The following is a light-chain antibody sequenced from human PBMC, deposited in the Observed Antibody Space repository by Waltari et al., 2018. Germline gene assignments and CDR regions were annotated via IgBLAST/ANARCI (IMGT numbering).Light chain of an antibody. CDR1: SSDVGGYNY. Sequence: QSALTQPASVSGSPGQSITMSCTGSSSDVGGYNYVSWYQQHPGKAPKLMIYEVSIRLSGGSNRFAGSKSGNTASLTISGLQAEDEADYYCSSYTSSSTRVVFGGGTKLTVL. J-gene: IGLJ2*01. CDR3: SSYTSSSTRVV. V-gene: IGLV2-14*01. CDR2: EVS.